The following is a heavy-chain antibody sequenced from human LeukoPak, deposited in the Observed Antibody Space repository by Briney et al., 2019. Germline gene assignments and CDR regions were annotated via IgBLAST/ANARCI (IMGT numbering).Heavy chain of an antibody. CDR3: AKEYSSSWYYRDYFDY. CDR1: GFTFRNYG. D-gene: IGHD6-13*01. Sequence: PGGSLRLSCAASGFTFRNYGMHWVRQAPGKGLEWVSAISGSGGSTYYADSVKGRFTISRDNSKNTLYLQMNSLRAEDTAVYYCAKEYSSSWYYRDYFDYWGQGTLVTVSS. CDR2: ISGSGGST. V-gene: IGHV3-23*01. J-gene: IGHJ4*02.